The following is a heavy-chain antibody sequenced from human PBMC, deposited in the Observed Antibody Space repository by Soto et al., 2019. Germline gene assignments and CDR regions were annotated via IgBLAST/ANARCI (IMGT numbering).Heavy chain of an antibody. V-gene: IGHV3-23*01. J-gene: IGHJ6*02. CDR3: ASNYEVEYYYGMDV. CDR2: ISGSGGST. CDR1: GFTFSSYA. Sequence: PGGSLRLSCAASGFTFSSYAMSWVRQAPGKGLEWVSAISGSGGSTYYADSVKGRFTISRDNSKNTLYLQMNSLRAEDTAVYYCASNYEVEYYYGMDVWGQGTTVTVSS. D-gene: IGHD4-4*01.